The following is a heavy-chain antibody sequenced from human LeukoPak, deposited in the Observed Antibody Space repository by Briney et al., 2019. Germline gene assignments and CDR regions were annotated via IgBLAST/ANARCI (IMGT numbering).Heavy chain of an antibody. V-gene: IGHV3-7*01. J-gene: IGHJ4*02. CDR2: IKQDGSEK. CDR1: GFTFSSYW. D-gene: IGHD3-22*01. CDR3: ARASEDSRGHYQGFDS. Sequence: GGSLRLSCAASGFTFSSYWMSWVRQAPGKGLEWVANIKQDGSEKYYVDSVKGRFTISRDNAKNSLYLQINRLRAEDTAVYYCARASEDSRGHYQGFDSWGQGTLVTVSS.